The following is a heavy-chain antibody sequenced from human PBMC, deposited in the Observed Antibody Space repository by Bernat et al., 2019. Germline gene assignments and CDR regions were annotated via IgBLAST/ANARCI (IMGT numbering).Heavy chain of an antibody. V-gene: IGHV3-53*02. CDR2: IYSGGST. J-gene: IGHJ2*01. CDR3: ARGGTMVRGVTRYFDL. CDR1: GFTVSSNY. Sequence: EVQLVETGGGLIQPGGSLRLSCAASGFTVSSNYMSWVRQAPGKGLEWVSVIYSGGSTYYADSVKGRFTISSDNSKNTLYLQMNSLRAEDTAVYYCARGGTMVRGVTRYFDLWGRGTLVTVSS. D-gene: IGHD3-10*01.